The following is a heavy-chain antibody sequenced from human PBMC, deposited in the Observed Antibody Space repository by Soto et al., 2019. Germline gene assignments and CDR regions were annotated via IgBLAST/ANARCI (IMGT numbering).Heavy chain of an antibody. D-gene: IGHD3-10*01. V-gene: IGHV3-74*01. CDR1: GVTFNSYG. CDR2: INSDGSST. J-gene: IGHJ4*02. CDR3: ARVSFTSGFDY. Sequence: PGGSMRLSCAASGVTFNSYGVDWVRQAPGKGLVWVSRINSDGSSTSYADSVKGRFTISRENAKNSLYLQMNSLRAGDTAVYYCARVSFTSGFDYWGQGTLVTVSS.